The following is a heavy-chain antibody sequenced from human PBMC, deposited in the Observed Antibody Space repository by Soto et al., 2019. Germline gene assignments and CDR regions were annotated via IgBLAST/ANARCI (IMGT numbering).Heavy chain of an antibody. Sequence: QAQVVQAGAEVGKPGSSVKLSCKASEGTFNSYAIAWVRQAPGQGLEWMGGIIPYYNTLNYAQKFQDRVTITADDSTNTVYMELSSLRSDDTAVYFCASGASRWYPYCFDSWAQGNLVTVSS. CDR3: ASGASRWYPYCFDS. CDR2: IIPYYNTL. V-gene: IGHV1-69*01. D-gene: IGHD6-13*01. J-gene: IGHJ4*02. CDR1: EGTFNSYA.